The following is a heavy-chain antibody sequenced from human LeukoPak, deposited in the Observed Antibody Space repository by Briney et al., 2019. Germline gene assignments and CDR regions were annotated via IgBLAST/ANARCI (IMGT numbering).Heavy chain of an antibody. V-gene: IGHV1-2*02. CDR1: GYTFTGYY. CDR3: ARGSPSVYYYDSSGYYNY. CDR2: INPNSGGT. D-gene: IGHD3-22*01. Sequence: ASVKFSCKASGYTFTGYYMHWVRQAPGQGLEWMGWINPNSGGTNYAQKFQGRVTMTRDTSISTAYMELSRLRSDDTAVYYCARGSPSVYYYDSSGYYNYWGQGTLVTVSS. J-gene: IGHJ4*02.